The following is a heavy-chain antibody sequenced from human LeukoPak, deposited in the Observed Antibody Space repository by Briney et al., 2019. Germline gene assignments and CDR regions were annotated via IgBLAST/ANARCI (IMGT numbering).Heavy chain of an antibody. CDR2: INHSGST. CDR1: GGSFSGYY. J-gene: IGHJ4*02. V-gene: IGHV4-34*01. D-gene: IGHD6-13*01. CDR3: AARIAAAGQIDY. Sequence: SETLSLTCAVYGGSFSGYYWSWIRQPPGKGREWLGEINHSGSTNLHPSLKSRVTISLDTSKNQFSLKLSSVTAADSAVYYCAARIAAAGQIDYWGQGTLVTVSS.